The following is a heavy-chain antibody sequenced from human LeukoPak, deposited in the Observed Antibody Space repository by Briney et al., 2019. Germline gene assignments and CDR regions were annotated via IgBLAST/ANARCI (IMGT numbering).Heavy chain of an antibody. Sequence: GGSLRLSCAASGFTFSSYAMYWVRQAPGKGLEWVTNIWYDGSNKYYADSVKGQFTISRDNSKNTLYLQMNSLRAEDTAVYYCARGLFNYDNSGLNYWGQGTRVTVSS. CDR1: GFTFSSYA. CDR3: ARGLFNYDNSGLNY. V-gene: IGHV3-33*01. CDR2: IWYDGSNK. D-gene: IGHD3-22*01. J-gene: IGHJ4*02.